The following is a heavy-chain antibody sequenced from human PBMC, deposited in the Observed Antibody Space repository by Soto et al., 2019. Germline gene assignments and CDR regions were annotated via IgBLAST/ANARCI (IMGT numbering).Heavy chain of an antibody. CDR1: KFTFASYV. CDR2: ISFDGTNK. Sequence: QVQLVESGGGVVQPERSQRLSCTASKFTFASYVMHWVRQAPGEGLEWVALISFDGTNKYYADSVKGRFTISRDKSKNTMYLQMNSLRPEVTAVYYCAREMIPMIMGGMSAMDVWGQGTTVTVS. D-gene: IGHD3-22*01. V-gene: IGHV3-30*04. J-gene: IGHJ6*02. CDR3: AREMIPMIMGGMSAMDV.